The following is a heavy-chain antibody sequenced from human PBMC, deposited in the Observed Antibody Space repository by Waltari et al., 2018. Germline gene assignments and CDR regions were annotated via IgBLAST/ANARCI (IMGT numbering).Heavy chain of an antibody. J-gene: IGHJ4*02. Sequence: QVQLQESGPGLVKPSETLSLTCAVSGYSISSGSYWGWIRQPPGKGLEWIGSIYHSGSTYYNPSLKSRVTISVDTSKNQFSLKLSSVTAADTAVYYCARLEEQHLFGDYWGQGTLVTVSS. CDR3: ARLEEQHLFGDY. CDR1: GYSISSGSY. CDR2: IYHSGST. D-gene: IGHD6-13*01. V-gene: IGHV4-38-2*01.